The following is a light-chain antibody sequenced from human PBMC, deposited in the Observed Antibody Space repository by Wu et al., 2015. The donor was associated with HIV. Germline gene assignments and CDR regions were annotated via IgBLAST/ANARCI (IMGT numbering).Light chain of an antibody. V-gene: IGKV1-27*01. CDR1: QGISSW. CDR3: QRYNTVPRT. Sequence: VGDRVTITCRASQGISSWLAWYQQKPGKVPKLLIYAASTLQSGVPSRFSGSRSGTEFTLTISSLQPEDVATYYCQRYNTVPRTFGQGTKVEIK. J-gene: IGKJ1*01. CDR2: AAS.